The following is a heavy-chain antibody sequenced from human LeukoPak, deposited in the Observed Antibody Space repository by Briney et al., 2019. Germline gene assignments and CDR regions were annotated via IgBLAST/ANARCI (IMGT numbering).Heavy chain of an antibody. J-gene: IGHJ6*03. V-gene: IGHV1-18*01. D-gene: IGHD2-2*01. CDR1: GYTFTSYA. CDR2: ISAYNGNT. Sequence: GASVKVSCKASGYTFTSYAMNWVRQAPGQGLEWMGWISAYNGNTNYAQKLQGRVTMTTDTSTSTAYMELRSLRSDDTAVYYCARAVVEIVVVPAATKDPLYYYYYMDVWGKGTTVTVSS. CDR3: ARAVVEIVVVPAATKDPLYYYYYMDV.